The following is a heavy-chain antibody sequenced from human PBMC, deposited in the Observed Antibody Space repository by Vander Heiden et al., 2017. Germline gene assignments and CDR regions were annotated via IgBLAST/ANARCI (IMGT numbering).Heavy chain of an antibody. D-gene: IGHD4-17*01. CDR2: ISPIVGTA. Sequence: QVQLVQSGAEVKKPVSSVKVSCKASGGTFSSYALSWVRQSPGQGLGWMGGISPIVGTANNAQKLQGRVTITADKSTSTAYMELSSLRSEDTAVYYCARDKPMTTVSTTSAFDIWGRGTMVTVSS. J-gene: IGHJ3*02. CDR3: ARDKPMTTVSTTSAFDI. CDR1: GGTFSSYA. V-gene: IGHV1-69*06.